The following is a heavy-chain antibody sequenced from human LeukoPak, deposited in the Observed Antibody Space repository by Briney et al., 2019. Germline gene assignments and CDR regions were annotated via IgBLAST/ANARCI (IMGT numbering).Heavy chain of an antibody. CDR3: ATNGYGSGSYYNLYYYYGMDV. J-gene: IGHJ6*02. CDR2: IYYSGST. Sequence: SETLSLTCTVSGGSISSYYWSWIRQPPGKGLEWVGYIYYSGSTNYNPSLKSRVTISVDTSKNQFSLKLSSVTAADTAVYYCATNGYGSGSYYNLYYYYGMDVWGQGTTVTVSS. D-gene: IGHD3-10*01. CDR1: GGSISSYY. V-gene: IGHV4-59*01.